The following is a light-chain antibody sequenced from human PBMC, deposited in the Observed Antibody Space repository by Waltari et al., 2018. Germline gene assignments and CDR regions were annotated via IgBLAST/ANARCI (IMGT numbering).Light chain of an antibody. CDR1: QSVSSN. Sequence: EIVMTQSPATLSVSPGERATLSCRASQSVSSNLAWYQQKPGQAPRLLIYGASTRATGIPARVSGSGSGTEVTLTISSMQSEDFAVYYCQQYNNWPPVFTFGPGTKVDIK. CDR3: QQYNNWPPVFT. V-gene: IGKV3-15*01. J-gene: IGKJ3*01. CDR2: GAS.